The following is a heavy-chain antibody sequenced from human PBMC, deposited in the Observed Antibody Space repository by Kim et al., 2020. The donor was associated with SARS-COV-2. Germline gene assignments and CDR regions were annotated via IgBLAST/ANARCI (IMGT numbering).Heavy chain of an antibody. V-gene: IGHV3-48*03. CDR3: AREVQLERTFDY. J-gene: IGHJ4*02. Sequence: YYAASVKGRFTISRDNAKNSLYLQMNSLRAEYTAVYYCAREVQLERTFDYWGQGTLVTVSS. D-gene: IGHD1-1*01.